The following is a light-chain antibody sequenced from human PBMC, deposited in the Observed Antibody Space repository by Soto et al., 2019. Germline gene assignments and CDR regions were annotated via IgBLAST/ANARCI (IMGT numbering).Light chain of an antibody. Sequence: EIVLTQSPGTLSLSPGERATLSCRASQSVSSSYLAWYQQKPGQAPRLLIYGASSRATGIPDRFSGSGSGTAFTLTISRLEPEDFAVYYCQQYGSSGALTFGGGTKVEIK. CDR1: QSVSSSY. CDR3: QQYGSSGALT. CDR2: GAS. J-gene: IGKJ4*01. V-gene: IGKV3-20*01.